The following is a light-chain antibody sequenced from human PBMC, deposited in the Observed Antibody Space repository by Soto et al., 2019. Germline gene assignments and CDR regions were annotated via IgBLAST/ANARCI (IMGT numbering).Light chain of an antibody. CDR1: RSNIGSNT. V-gene: IGLV1-44*01. Sequence: QSVLTQPPSASGTPGQRVTISCSGSRSNIGSNTVNWYQQLPGTAPKLLLYSNNQRPSGVPDRFSGSKSGTSASLAISGLQSEDEADYYCAAWDDSLNGAVFGGGTQLTVL. J-gene: IGLJ7*01. CDR2: SNN. CDR3: AAWDDSLNGAV.